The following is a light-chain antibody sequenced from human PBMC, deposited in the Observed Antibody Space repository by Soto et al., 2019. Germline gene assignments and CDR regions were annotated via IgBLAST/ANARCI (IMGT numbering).Light chain of an antibody. CDR1: QNVTSN. CDR2: GTS. Sequence: MVMTQSPATLSVSPGERVTLSCRTSQNVTSNLAWYQLKPGQTPSLLIYGTSTRAPDIPVRFSGSGSGTEFTLTIITVQSGDSAVYYCQQYDDWGFGPGTKVEIK. V-gene: IGKV3-15*01. CDR3: QQYDDWG. J-gene: IGKJ1*01.